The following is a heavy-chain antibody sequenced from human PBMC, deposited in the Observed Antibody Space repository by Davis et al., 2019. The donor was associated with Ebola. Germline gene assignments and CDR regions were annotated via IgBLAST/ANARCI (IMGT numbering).Heavy chain of an antibody. J-gene: IGHJ6*02. CDR1: GFTFSSYW. CDR2: IRSKAYDGKT. D-gene: IGHD6-13*01. CDR3: TRDLKQPPPSYYYGMDV. Sequence: GESLKISCAASGFTFSSYWMSWVRQAPGKGLEWVGFIRSKAYDGKTEYAASVKGRFTISRDDSKSIAYLQMNSLKSEDTAVYYCTRDLKQPPPSYYYGMDVWGQGTMVTVSS. V-gene: IGHV3-49*04.